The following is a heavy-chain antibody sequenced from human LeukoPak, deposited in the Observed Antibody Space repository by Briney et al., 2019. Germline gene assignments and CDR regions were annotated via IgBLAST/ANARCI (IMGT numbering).Heavy chain of an antibody. CDR2: ISGGGGSA. CDR3: VKRWGIAVAGNVVDY. J-gene: IGHJ4*02. CDR1: GFTFHHYA. D-gene: IGHD6-19*01. Sequence: GGSLSLPRAASGFTFHHYALIWVRQAPGKGLEWVSGISGGGGSAYYADSVMGRFTTSRDNSKNTLYLQMNSLTAGVTAGEYCVKRWGIAVAGNVVDYWGQGTLVTVSS. V-gene: IGHV3-23*01.